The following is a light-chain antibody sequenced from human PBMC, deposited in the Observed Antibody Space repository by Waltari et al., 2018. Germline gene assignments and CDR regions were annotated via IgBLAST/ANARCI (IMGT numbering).Light chain of an antibody. J-gene: IGLJ3*02. CDR2: DVS. CDR3: SSYASSNTRV. Sequence: QSALTQAASVSGSPGQPISISCTGTSSDVGGYNYVSWYQQHPGKAPKLIIYDVSNLPSGVSNRFSGSKSGNTASLTISGLQAEDEADYYCSSYASSNTRVVGGGTKLTVL. V-gene: IGLV2-14*03. CDR1: SSDVGGYNY.